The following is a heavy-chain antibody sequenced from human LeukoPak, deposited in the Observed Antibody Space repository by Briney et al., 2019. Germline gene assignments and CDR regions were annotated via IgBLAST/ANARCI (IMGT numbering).Heavy chain of an antibody. CDR1: GFSFDDYA. D-gene: IGHD6-13*01. V-gene: IGHV3-43D*03. CDR2: INCYDCST. Sequence: GWSLTLSCAASGFSFDDYAMHWVRQAPPKGQEWVSLINCYDCSTYYADSVKGRFPICRDNSKNYLYLQMNSLRAEDTALYYCAKDRLDRAATGNYYYYYGMDVWGQGTTVTVSS. CDR3: AKDRLDRAATGNYYYYYGMDV. J-gene: IGHJ6*02.